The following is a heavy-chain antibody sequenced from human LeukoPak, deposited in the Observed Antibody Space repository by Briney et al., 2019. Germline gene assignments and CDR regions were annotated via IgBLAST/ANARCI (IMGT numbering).Heavy chain of an antibody. CDR3: TTEGIAVAGSTLAYYYYYGMDV. J-gene: IGHJ6*02. D-gene: IGHD6-19*01. CDR1: GFTFSNAW. Sequence: PGGSLRLSCAASGFTFSNAWMNWVRQAPGKGLEWVGRIKSKTDGGTTDYAAPVKGRFTISRDDSKNTLYLQMNSLKTEDTAVYYCTTEGIAVAGSTLAYYYYYGMDVWGQGTMVTVSS. V-gene: IGHV3-15*07. CDR2: IKSKTDGGTT.